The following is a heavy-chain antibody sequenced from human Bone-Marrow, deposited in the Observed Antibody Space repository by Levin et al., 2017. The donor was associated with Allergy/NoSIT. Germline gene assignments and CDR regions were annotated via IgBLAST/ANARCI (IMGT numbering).Heavy chain of an antibody. J-gene: IGHJ6*02. V-gene: IGHV3-21*01. CDR2: ISSSSSYI. CDR1: GFTFSTYS. D-gene: IGHD4-17*01. Sequence: GGSLRLSCAASGFTFSTYSMNWVRQAPGKGLEWVSSISSSSSYIYYADSVKGRFTISRDNAKNSLYLQMNSLRAEDTAVYYCARGYGDYETYYYYGMDVWGQGTTVTVAS. CDR3: ARGYGDYETYYYYGMDV.